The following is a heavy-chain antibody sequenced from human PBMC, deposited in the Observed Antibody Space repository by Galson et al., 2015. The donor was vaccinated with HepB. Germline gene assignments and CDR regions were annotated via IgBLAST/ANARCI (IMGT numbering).Heavy chain of an antibody. V-gene: IGHV3-30*18. CDR1: GFTFSSYG. Sequence: LRLSCAASGFTFSSYGMHWVRQAPGKGLEWVAVISYDGSNKYYADSVKGRFTISRDNSKNTLYLQMNSLRAEDTAVYYCAKSSGTAVAAFDYWGQGTLVTVSS. CDR3: AKSSGTAVAAFDY. J-gene: IGHJ4*02. CDR2: ISYDGSNK. D-gene: IGHD6-19*01.